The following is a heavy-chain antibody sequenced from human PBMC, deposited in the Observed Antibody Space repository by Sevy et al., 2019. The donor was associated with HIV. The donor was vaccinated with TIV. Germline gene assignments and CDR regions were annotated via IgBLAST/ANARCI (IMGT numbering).Heavy chain of an antibody. Sequence: SETLSLTCTVSGGSISSYYWSWIRQPPGKGLEWIGYIYYSGSTNYNPSLKSRVTISVDPSKNQFSLKLSSVTAADTAVYYCARVGGYYDFWSGYYTDKYYFDYWGQGTLVTVSS. CDR1: GGSISSYY. D-gene: IGHD3-3*01. V-gene: IGHV4-59*01. CDR2: IYYSGST. CDR3: ARVGGYYDFWSGYYTDKYYFDY. J-gene: IGHJ4*02.